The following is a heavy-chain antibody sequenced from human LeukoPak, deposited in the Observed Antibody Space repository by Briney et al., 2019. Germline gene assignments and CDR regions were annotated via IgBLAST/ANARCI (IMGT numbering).Heavy chain of an antibody. CDR1: GFTFSRSD. J-gene: IGHJ4*02. D-gene: IGHD2-15*01. CDR3: ARGSDIENYYFDY. V-gene: IGHV3-13*01. CDR2: VRTAGDA. Sequence: GGSLRLSCATSGFTFSRSDMHWVRQVPGRGLEWVSTVRTAGDASFPDSVRGRFIVSRENGKNSVYLQMHSLRAGDTAVYYCARGSDIENYYFDYWGQGTLVTVSS.